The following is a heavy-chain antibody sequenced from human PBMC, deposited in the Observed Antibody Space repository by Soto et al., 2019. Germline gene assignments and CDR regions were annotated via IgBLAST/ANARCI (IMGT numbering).Heavy chain of an antibody. CDR3: AKDLDYYDSSGYFYYYYYGMDV. V-gene: IGHV3-23*01. CDR1: GFTFSSYA. CDR2: ISGSGGST. J-gene: IGHJ6*02. D-gene: IGHD3-22*01. Sequence: GSLRLSCAASGFTFSSYAMSWVRQAPGKGLEWVSAISGSGGSTYYADSVKSRFTISRDNSKNTLYLQMNSLRAEDTAVYYCAKDLDYYDSSGYFYYYYYGMDVWGQGTTVTVSS.